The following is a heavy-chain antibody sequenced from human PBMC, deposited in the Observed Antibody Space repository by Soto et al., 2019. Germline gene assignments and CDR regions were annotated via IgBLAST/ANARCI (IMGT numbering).Heavy chain of an antibody. CDR1: GFILSKYA. D-gene: IGHD3-10*01. J-gene: IGHJ4*02. V-gene: IGHV3-23*01. CDR2: FTGSGGVT. Sequence: GGSLRLSCAASGFILSKYAMSWVRQAPGKGLEWVSGFTGSGGVTSYADSVKGRFTISRDTSKNTFYLQMNSLRAEDTAVYYCAKAGGDCWGQGTPVTVSS. CDR3: AKAGGDC.